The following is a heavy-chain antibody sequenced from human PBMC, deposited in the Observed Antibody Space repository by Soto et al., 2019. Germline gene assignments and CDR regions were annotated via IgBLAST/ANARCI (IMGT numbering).Heavy chain of an antibody. CDR3: ARGYVDCWSGKQWWFDH. CDR2: IYHSGST. CDR1: GYSISSGYY. J-gene: IGHJ5*02. Sequence: SETLSLTCAVSGYSISSGYYWGWIRQPPGKGLEWIGSIYHSGSTYYNPSLKSRVTISVDTSKNQFSLMMSTVTAADTAVYYFARGYVDCWSGKQWWFDHWCQGTLLAIFS. V-gene: IGHV4-38-2*01. D-gene: IGHD3-3*01.